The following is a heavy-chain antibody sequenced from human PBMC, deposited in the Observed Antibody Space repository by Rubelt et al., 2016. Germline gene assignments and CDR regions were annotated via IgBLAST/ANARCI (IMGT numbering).Heavy chain of an antibody. CDR2: IYYSGST. Sequence: QVQLQQWGAGLLKPSETLSLTCAVYGGSFSGYYWSWIRQHPGKGLEWIGYIYYSGSTYYNPSLKSRVTISVDTSKNQFSLKLSSVTAADTAVYYCARQYNGVFDYWGQGTLVTVSS. CDR3: ARQYNGVFDY. V-gene: IGHV4-34*01. J-gene: IGHJ4*02. CDR1: GGSFSGYY. D-gene: IGHD1-14*01.